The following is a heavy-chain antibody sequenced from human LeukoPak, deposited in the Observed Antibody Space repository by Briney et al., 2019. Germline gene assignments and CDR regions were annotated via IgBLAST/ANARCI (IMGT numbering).Heavy chain of an antibody. CDR3: AKGEDYYDSSGYYGFDY. V-gene: IGHV3-30*18. D-gene: IGHD3-22*01. CDR1: GFTFSSYG. CDR2: ISYDGSNK. J-gene: IGHJ4*02. Sequence: PGGSLRLSCAASGFTFSSYGMHWVRQAPGKGLEWVAVISYDGSNKYYADSVKGRFTISRDNSKNKLYLQMNSLRDEDTAVYYCAKGEDYYDSSGYYGFDYWGQGTLVTVPS.